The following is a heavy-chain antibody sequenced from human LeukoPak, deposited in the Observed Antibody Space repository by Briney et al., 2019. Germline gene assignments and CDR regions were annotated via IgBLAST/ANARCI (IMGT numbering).Heavy chain of an antibody. CDR1: GGTFSSYA. CDR2: IIPIFGTA. J-gene: IGHJ4*02. Sequence: GSSVKVSCKASGGTFSSYAISWVRQAPGQGLEWMGGIIPIFGTANYAQKFQGRVTTTADESTSTAYMELSSLRSEDTAVYYCARDRSGSYWRWDFDYWGQGTLVTVSS. D-gene: IGHD1-26*01. CDR3: ARDRSGSYWRWDFDY. V-gene: IGHV1-69*01.